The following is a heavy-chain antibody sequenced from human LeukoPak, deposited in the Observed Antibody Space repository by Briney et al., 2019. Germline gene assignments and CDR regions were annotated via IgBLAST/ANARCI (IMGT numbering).Heavy chain of an antibody. J-gene: IGHJ4*02. D-gene: IGHD4-17*01. CDR2: IRYDGSNK. V-gene: IGHV3-30*02. Sequence: PGGSLRLSCAASGFTFSSYGMHWVRQAPGKGLEWVAFIRYDGSNKYYADSVKGRFTISRDNSKNTLYLKMNSLRAEDTAVYYCAKDSPPGDGSLYWGQGTLVTVSS. CDR1: GFTFSSYG. CDR3: AKDSPPGDGSLY.